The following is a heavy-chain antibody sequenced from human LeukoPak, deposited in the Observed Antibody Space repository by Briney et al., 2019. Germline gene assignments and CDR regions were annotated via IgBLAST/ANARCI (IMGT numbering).Heavy chain of an antibody. Sequence: SETLSLTCTVSGDSIRNYYWNWIRQPPGKGLEGIGYISYIGSTNYNPSLDSRVTISLDTSKNQFSLKLRSVTAADTAVYYCASSYTSDWSYYFHYWGQGALVTVSS. CDR3: ASSYTSDWSYYFHY. CDR2: ISYIGST. D-gene: IGHD6-19*01. J-gene: IGHJ4*02. V-gene: IGHV4-59*08. CDR1: GDSIRNYY.